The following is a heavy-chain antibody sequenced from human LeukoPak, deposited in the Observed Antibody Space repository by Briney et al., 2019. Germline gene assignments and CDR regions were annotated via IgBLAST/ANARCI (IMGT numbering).Heavy chain of an antibody. CDR1: GFTFNRYA. CDR2: ISWNSGRI. J-gene: IGHJ4*02. CDR3: SEDSSSGSYYNLHFYC. D-gene: IGHD3-10*01. Sequence: SLTLSCAVSGFTFNRYAMYWVRHAQRKGLEWVSGISWNSGRISYADSVKSRFTISRDNAKNSLYLQMHSLRADDTALYYCSEDSSSGSYYNLHFYCWGQGTLVTVAS. V-gene: IGHV3-9*01.